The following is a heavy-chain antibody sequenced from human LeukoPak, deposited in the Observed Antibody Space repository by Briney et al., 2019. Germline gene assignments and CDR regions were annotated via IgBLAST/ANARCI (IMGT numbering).Heavy chain of an antibody. CDR3: ARVGGGYCSSTSCYTWDY. CDR1: GGTFSSYA. Sequence: ASVKVSCKASGGTFSSYAISWVRQAPGQGLEWMGWINPNSGGTNYAQKFQGRVTMTRDTSISTAYMELSRLRSDDTAVYYCARVGGGYCSSTSCYTWDYWGQGTLVTVSS. CDR2: INPNSGGT. D-gene: IGHD2-2*02. V-gene: IGHV1-2*02. J-gene: IGHJ4*02.